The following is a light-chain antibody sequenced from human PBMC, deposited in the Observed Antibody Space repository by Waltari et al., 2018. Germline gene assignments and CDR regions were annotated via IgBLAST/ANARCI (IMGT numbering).Light chain of an antibody. Sequence: ETVMTQTPVSLSVTPGQPASMSSKSSPSLLESDGKPYLHWYLQKPGQSPQLLIYDVSSRFSGVPDRFSGSGSGTDFTLRISRVEAEDVGVYYCMQGIHLPLTFGGGTKVEMK. V-gene: IGKV2-29*02. CDR2: DVS. CDR3: MQGIHLPLT. CDR1: PSLLESDGKPY. J-gene: IGKJ4*01.